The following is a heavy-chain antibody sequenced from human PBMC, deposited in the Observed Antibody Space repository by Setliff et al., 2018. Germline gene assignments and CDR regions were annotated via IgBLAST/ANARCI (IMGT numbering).Heavy chain of an antibody. CDR1: GGSISSYY. Sequence: SSETLSLTCTVSGGSISSYYWSWIRQPAGKGLEWIGHIYIGGSANYNPSLKSRVTMSIDTPKNQFSLKLNSVTAADMAVYYCAREQWLDPPGYYYTDVWAKGTTVTVSS. CDR2: IYIGGSA. J-gene: IGHJ6*03. D-gene: IGHD6-19*01. CDR3: AREQWLDPPGYYYTDV. V-gene: IGHV4-4*07.